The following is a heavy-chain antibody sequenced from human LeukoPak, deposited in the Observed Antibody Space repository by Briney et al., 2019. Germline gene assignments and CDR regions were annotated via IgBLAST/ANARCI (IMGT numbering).Heavy chain of an antibody. CDR3: AIGYSGYDSWVDFGY. J-gene: IGHJ4*02. D-gene: IGHD5-12*01. CDR1: GGSFSSYY. Sequence: SETLSLTCAVYGGSFSSYYWSWIRQPPGEGLEWIGYIYYSGSTNYNPSLKSRVTISVDTSKNQFSLKLSSVTAADTAVYYCAIGYSGYDSWVDFGYWGQGTLVTVSS. CDR2: IYYSGST. V-gene: IGHV4-59*01.